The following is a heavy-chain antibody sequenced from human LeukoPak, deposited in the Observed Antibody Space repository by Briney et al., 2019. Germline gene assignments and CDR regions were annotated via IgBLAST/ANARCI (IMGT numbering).Heavy chain of an antibody. CDR2: IYYSGST. Sequence: SETLSLTCTVSGGSISSYYWSWIRQPPGKGLEWIGYIYYSGSTNYNPSLKSRVTISVDTSKNQFSLKLSSVTAADTAVYYCARARIAAAGTGGWFDPWGQGTLVTVSS. CDR3: ARARIAAAGTGGWFDP. J-gene: IGHJ5*02. CDR1: GGSISSYY. D-gene: IGHD6-13*01. V-gene: IGHV4-59*01.